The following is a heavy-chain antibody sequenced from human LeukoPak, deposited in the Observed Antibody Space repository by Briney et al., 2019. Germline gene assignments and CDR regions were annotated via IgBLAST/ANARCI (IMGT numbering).Heavy chain of an antibody. CDR1: GGSTISHY. CDR3: AGLRSRAFDI. Sequence: SETLSLTCTVSGGSTISHYWSWLRQPPGKGLEWIAYTYYAGTTNYNPSLKSRVTISIDTSKDQFSLRLSSVTAADTAVYYCAGLRSRAFDIWGPRTMVSLSS. CDR2: TYYAGTT. J-gene: IGHJ3*02. V-gene: IGHV4-59*08. D-gene: IGHD6-6*01.